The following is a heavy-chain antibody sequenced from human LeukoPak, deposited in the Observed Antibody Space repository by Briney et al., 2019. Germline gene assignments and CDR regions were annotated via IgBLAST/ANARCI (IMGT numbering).Heavy chain of an antibody. J-gene: IGHJ1*01. D-gene: IGHD3-10*01. V-gene: IGHV1-18*01. Sequence: ASVKVSCKASGYTFTSYGISRVRQAPGQGLEWMGWISAYNGNTNYAQKLQGRVTMTTDTSTSTAYMELRSLRSDDTAVYYCARHSEVRGVYMPEYFQHWGQGNLVTVSS. CDR2: ISAYNGNT. CDR3: ARHSEVRGVYMPEYFQH. CDR1: GYTFTSYG.